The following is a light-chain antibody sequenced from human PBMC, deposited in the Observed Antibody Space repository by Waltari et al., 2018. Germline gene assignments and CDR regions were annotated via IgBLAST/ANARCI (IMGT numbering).Light chain of an antibody. V-gene: IGLV2-14*03. CDR3: SSYTSTDVV. Sequence: QSALTQPASVSGSPGQSITTSCTGTSHDVGGYNYVSWYHHHPGKAPTLMIYDVSNRPSGVSNRFSGSKSGNTASLTISGLQAEDEADYYCSSYTSTDVVFGGGTKLTVL. J-gene: IGLJ2*01. CDR1: SHDVGGYNY. CDR2: DVS.